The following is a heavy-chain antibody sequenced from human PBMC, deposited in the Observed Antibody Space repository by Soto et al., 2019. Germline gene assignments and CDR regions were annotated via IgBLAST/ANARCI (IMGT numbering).Heavy chain of an antibody. CDR2: IYYSGST. D-gene: IGHD3-9*01. Sequence: SETLSLTCTVSGGSISSGGYYWSWIRQHPGKGLEWIGYIYYSGSTYYNPSLKSRVTISVDTSKNQFSLKLSSVTAADTAVYYCARSPNLTHYDILTGPNWFDPWGQGTLVTVSS. CDR3: ARSPNLTHYDILTGPNWFDP. CDR1: GGSISSGGYY. J-gene: IGHJ5*02. V-gene: IGHV4-31*03.